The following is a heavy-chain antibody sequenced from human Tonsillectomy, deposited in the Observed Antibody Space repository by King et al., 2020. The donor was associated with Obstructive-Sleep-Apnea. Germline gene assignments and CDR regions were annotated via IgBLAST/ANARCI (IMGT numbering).Heavy chain of an antibody. D-gene: IGHD5-24*01. J-gene: IGHJ4*02. Sequence: VQLVESGGVVVQPGGFLRLSCAASGFTFDDFAMHWVRQAPGKGLEWVSLISWDGVNTYYADSVKGRFTISRDNSKNSLYLQMNSLRTDDTALYYCAKDVDGQGWLQSMGFDYWGQGTLVTVSS. CDR1: GFTFDDFA. V-gene: IGHV3-43D*03. CDR2: ISWDGVNT. CDR3: AKDVDGQGWLQSMGFDY.